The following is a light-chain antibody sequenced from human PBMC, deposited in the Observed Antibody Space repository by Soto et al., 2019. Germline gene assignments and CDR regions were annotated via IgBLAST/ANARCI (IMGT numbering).Light chain of an antibody. J-gene: IGKJ1*01. Sequence: DIQMTQSPSTLSASVGDRVTITCRASQSISSWLAWYQQKPGRAPKLLIYKASSLETGFPSRFSGSGSGTEFTLIISSLQPDDFASYYCQQYGSSSPWTFGQGTQVEIK. CDR2: KAS. CDR1: QSISSW. V-gene: IGKV1-5*03. CDR3: QQYGSSSPWT.